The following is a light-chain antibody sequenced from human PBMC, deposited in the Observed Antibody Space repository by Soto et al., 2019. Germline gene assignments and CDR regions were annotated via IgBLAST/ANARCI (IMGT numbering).Light chain of an antibody. CDR1: QNINNY. CDR2: AAS. CDR3: QQYDNLPLT. J-gene: IGKJ4*01. Sequence: DIQMTQSPSSLSASVGDRVTITCQASQNINNYLNWYQQKPGKAPKLLIYAASSLQSGVPSRFSGSGSGTDFTFTISSLQPEDIATYYCQQYDNLPLTFGGGTKVDIK. V-gene: IGKV1-33*01.